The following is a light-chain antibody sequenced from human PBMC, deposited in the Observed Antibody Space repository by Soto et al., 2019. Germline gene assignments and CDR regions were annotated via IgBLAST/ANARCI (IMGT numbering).Light chain of an antibody. CDR1: SSDVGGYNY. CDR3: SSYAGSNVYV. V-gene: IGLV2-8*01. CDR2: EVS. J-gene: IGLJ1*01. Sequence: QSALTQPPSASGSPGQSVTISCTGTSSDVGGYNYVSWYQQHPGKAPKLMIYEVSERPSGVPDRFSGSKSGNTASLTVSGLQAEDEADYYCSSYAGSNVYVFGTGTKLNVL.